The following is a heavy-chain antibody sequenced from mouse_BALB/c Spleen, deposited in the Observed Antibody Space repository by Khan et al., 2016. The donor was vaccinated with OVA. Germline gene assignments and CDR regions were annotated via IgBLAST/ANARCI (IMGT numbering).Heavy chain of an antibody. V-gene: IGHV1-20*02. Sequence: EVQLQQSGPELVKPGASVKISCKASGYSFTGYFMNWVMQSHGKSLEWIGRINPHIGETLYNQKFKDKATLTVDESSSTAHMELRSLASEDSAVYCCTRIYRSDFDYWGQGTTLTVSS. D-gene: IGHD1-1*01. J-gene: IGHJ2*01. CDR3: TRIYRSDFDY. CDR2: INPHIGET. CDR1: GYSFTGYF.